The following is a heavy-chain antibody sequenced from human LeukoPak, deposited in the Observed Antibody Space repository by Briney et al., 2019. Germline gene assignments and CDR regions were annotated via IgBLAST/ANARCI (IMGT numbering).Heavy chain of an antibody. CDR2: IIPIFGTA. J-gene: IGHJ3*02. CDR1: GGTFSSYA. Sequence: GASVKVSCKASGGTFSSYAISWVRQAPGQGLEWMGRIIPIFGTANYAQKFQGRVTITTDESTSTAYMELSSLRSEDTAVYYCARVGTYYYDSSGYCWVGHAFDIWGQGTMVTVSS. CDR3: ARVGTYYYDSSGYCWVGHAFDI. D-gene: IGHD3-22*01. V-gene: IGHV1-69*05.